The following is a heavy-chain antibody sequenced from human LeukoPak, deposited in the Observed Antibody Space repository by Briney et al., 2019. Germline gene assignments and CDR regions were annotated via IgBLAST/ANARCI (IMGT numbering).Heavy chain of an antibody. Sequence: GGSLRLSCAASGFIFSSYTMNWVRQAPGKGLEWVSYITSSSSTIYYADSVKGRFTISRDNARDSLYLQMNSLRAEDTAVYYCAREIWAGTDYWGQGTLVTVSS. CDR1: GFIFSSYT. J-gene: IGHJ4*02. CDR3: AREIWAGTDY. D-gene: IGHD6-19*01. CDR2: ITSSSSTI. V-gene: IGHV3-48*04.